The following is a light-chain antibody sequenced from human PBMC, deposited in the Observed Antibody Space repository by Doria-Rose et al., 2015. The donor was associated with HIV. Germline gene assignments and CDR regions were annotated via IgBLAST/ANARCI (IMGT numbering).Light chain of an antibody. Sequence: SLSPGERATLSCRASQSVSSSYLAWYQQKPGQAPRLLIYGASSRATGIPDRFSGSGSGTDFTLTISRLEPEDFAVYYCQQYGSSPTWTFGQGTKVEIK. CDR1: QSVSSSY. CDR3: QQYGSSPTWT. V-gene: IGKV3-20*01. J-gene: IGKJ1*01. CDR2: GAS.